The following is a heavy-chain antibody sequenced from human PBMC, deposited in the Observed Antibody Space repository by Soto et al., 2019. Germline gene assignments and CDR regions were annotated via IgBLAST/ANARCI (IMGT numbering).Heavy chain of an antibody. V-gene: IGHV4-34*01. CDR1: GGSFSGYY. Sequence: QVQLQQWGAGLLKPSETLSLTCAVYGGSFSGYYWSWICLPPGKGLEWIGEINHSGSTNYNPSLKSRVTISVDTSKNQFSLKLSSVTAADTAVYYCARGPGYYGSGSYFPLDYWGQGTLVTVSS. CDR2: INHSGST. J-gene: IGHJ4*02. D-gene: IGHD3-10*01. CDR3: ARGPGYYGSGSYFPLDY.